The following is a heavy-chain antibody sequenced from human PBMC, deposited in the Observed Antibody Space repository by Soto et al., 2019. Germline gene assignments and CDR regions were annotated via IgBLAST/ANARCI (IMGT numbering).Heavy chain of an antibody. CDR3: ARRGYYFASGSFFDS. V-gene: IGHV4-4*02. CDR2: IYHSGST. D-gene: IGHD3-10*01. J-gene: IGHJ4*02. Sequence: QVQLQESGPGLVKPSGTLSLTCAVSSASLSSTNWWSWVRQPPGKGLEWIGDIYHSGSTNYNPSLKSRVTLSVDKSKNQFSLNLSSVTAADTAVYYCARRGYYFASGSFFDSWGQGTLVTVSS. CDR1: SASLSSTNW.